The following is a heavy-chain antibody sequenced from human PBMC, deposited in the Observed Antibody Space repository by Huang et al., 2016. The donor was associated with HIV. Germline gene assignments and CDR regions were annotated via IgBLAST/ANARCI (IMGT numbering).Heavy chain of an antibody. V-gene: IGHV1-8*02. Sequence: QVHLVQSGAEVKKPGASVKVSCKASGYTFTNYDINWVRQAPGRGLEWMGWMNPNTGNTGFAQGFQGRGTMTRKTSITTAYMELTSLTSEDTAVYYCARSAYGDLDYWGLGTLVIVSS. D-gene: IGHD4-17*01. CDR2: MNPNTGNT. CDR1: GYTFTNYD. CDR3: ARSAYGDLDY. J-gene: IGHJ4*02.